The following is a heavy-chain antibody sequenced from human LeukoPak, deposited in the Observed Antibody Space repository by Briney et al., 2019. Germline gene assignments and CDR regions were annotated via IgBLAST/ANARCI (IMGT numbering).Heavy chain of an antibody. J-gene: IGHJ6*03. CDR1: GGSISSGSYY. Sequence: SQTLSLTCTVSGGSISSGSYYWSWIRQPAGKGLEWIGRIYTSGSTNYNPSLKSRVTISVDTSKNQFSLKLSSVTAADTAVYYCARGYSSSWDDDYYYYMDVWGKGTTVTVSS. CDR2: IYTSGST. D-gene: IGHD6-13*01. CDR3: ARGYSSSWDDDYYYYMDV. V-gene: IGHV4-61*02.